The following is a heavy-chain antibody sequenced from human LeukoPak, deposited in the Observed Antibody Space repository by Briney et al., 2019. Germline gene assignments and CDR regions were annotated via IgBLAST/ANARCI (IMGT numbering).Heavy chain of an antibody. CDR3: ARDARYCSSTGCYIDY. D-gene: IGHD2-2*01. Sequence: GTLRLSCAASGLSVSSNYMSWVRQAPGKGLEWVSLIYSGGSTYYADSVKGRFTISRDNSKNTLYLQMNSLRGEDTAVYYCARDARYCSSTGCYIDYWGQGTLVTVSS. CDR1: GLSVSSNY. CDR2: IYSGGST. J-gene: IGHJ4*02. V-gene: IGHV3-66*02.